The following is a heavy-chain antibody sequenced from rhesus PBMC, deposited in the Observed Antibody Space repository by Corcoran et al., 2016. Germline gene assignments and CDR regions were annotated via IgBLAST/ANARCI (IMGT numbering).Heavy chain of an antibody. V-gene: IGHV4-173*01. J-gene: IGHJ4*01. CDR1: GGSISSNW. CDR3: ARTAAGTVDY. CDR2: ISGSGGST. D-gene: IGHD5-24*01. Sequence: QLQLQESGPGLVKPSETLSLPCAVSGGSISSNWWSWIRQPPGKGLEWIGRISGSGGSTSYKPSLKSRVTISTDTSKNQLSLKLISVTAADTAVYYCARTAAGTVDYWGQGVLVTVSS.